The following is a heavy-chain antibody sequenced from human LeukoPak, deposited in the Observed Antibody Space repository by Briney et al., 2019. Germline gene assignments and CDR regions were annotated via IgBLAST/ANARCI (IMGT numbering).Heavy chain of an antibody. V-gene: IGHV1-8*01. CDR2: MNPNSGKT. J-gene: IGHJ6*03. CDR1: GYTFTSYD. CDR3: ARGRRHIAARSSYYYYMDV. Sequence: GASVKVSCKASGYTFTSYDINWVRQATGQGLEWMGWMNPNSGKTGYAQKFQGRVTMTRNTSISTAYMELSSLRSEDTAVYYCARGRRHIAARSSYYYYMDVWGKGTTVTVSS. D-gene: IGHD6-6*01.